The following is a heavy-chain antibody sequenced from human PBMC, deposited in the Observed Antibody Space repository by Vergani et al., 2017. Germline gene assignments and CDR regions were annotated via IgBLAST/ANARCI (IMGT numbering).Heavy chain of an antibody. CDR2: INHSGST. V-gene: IGHV4-34*01. Sequence: QVQLQQWGAGLLKPSETLSLTCAVYGGSFSGYYWSWIRQPPGKGLEWIGEINHSGSTNYNPSLKSRVTISVDTSKNQFSLKLSSVTAAVTAVYYCARATGYCSSTSCYKPYDYWGQGTLVTVSS. J-gene: IGHJ4*02. CDR1: GGSFSGYY. CDR3: ARATGYCSSTSCYKPYDY. D-gene: IGHD2-2*01.